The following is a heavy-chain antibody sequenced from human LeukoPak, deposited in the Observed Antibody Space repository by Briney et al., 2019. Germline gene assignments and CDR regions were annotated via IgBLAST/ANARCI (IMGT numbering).Heavy chain of an antibody. CDR1: GYTFTGYY. V-gene: IGHV1-2*02. D-gene: IGHD6-13*01. CDR2: INPNSGGT. Sequence: ASVTVSSKASGYTFTGYYMHWVRQAPGQGREWMGWINPNSGGTNYAQKFQGRVTMTRDTSISAAYMELSRLRSDEPAVYYCARSKGQQLVQYYFDYWGQGTLVTVSS. J-gene: IGHJ4*02. CDR3: ARSKGQQLVQYYFDY.